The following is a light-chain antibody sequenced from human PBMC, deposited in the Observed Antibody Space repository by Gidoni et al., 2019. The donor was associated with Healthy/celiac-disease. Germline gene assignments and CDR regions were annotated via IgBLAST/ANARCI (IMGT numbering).Light chain of an antibody. CDR2: AAA. Sequence: DTQMTHSPSSLSASVGDRVTITRRASQSISSYLKWYQQKPGKAPKLLIYAAASLQSGVPSRFRGSGSGTDFTLTISSLQPEAFAIYYCQQSYSTLPYTFXQXTKLEIK. V-gene: IGKV1-39*01. CDR1: QSISSY. CDR3: QQSYSTLPYT. J-gene: IGKJ2*01.